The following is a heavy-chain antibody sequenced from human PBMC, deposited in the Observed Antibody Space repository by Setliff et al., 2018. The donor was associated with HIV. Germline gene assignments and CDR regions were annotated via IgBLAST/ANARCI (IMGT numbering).Heavy chain of an antibody. V-gene: IGHV1-18*01. CDR1: DYTFTNYG. CDR2: ISNYNGNT. CDR3: ARASRWGSVPFDY. Sequence: GASVKVSCKTSDYTFTNYGIYWVRQAPGQGLEWMGWISNYNGNTNYAQKFHGRVTMTTDTSTRTAYMEMRGLTYDDTAVYFCARASRWGSVPFDYWGQGTLVTVSS. D-gene: IGHD2-21*01. J-gene: IGHJ4*02.